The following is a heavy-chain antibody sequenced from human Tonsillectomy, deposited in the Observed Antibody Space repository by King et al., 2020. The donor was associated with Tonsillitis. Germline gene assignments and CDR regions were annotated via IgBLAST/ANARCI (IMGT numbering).Heavy chain of an antibody. CDR1: GFTFSDYY. CDR2: ISSSGGTI. J-gene: IGHJ3*02. CDR3: ARERITMIVVVNDAFDI. D-gene: IGHD3-22*01. V-gene: IGHV3-11*01. Sequence: QVQLVESGGGLVKPGGSLRLSCAASGFTFSDYYMSGIRQAPGKGLEWVSYISSSGGTIYYAYSVKGRFTISRDNAKNSLYLQMNSLRAEDTAVYYCARERITMIVVVNDAFDIWGQGTMVTVSS.